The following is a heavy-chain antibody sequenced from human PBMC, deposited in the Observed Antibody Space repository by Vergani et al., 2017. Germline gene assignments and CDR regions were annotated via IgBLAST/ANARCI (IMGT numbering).Heavy chain of an antibody. Sequence: QVHLNEAGPGLVKPSQTLSLTCTVSGASITSGSFYWSWIRQPAGKGLEWIGRIHASGTKNSNPSLRSRVTLSVDTSKNQLYLKMISMTAADTAVYYCVRDSWRSDLRGVYWFDTWGQGTLVSVSS. CDR3: VRDSWRSDLRGVYWFDT. D-gene: IGHD3-10*01. J-gene: IGHJ5*02. CDR1: GASITSGSFY. V-gene: IGHV4-61*02. CDR2: IHASGTK.